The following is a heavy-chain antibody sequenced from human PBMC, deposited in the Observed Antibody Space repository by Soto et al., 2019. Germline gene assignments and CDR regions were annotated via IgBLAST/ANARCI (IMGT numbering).Heavy chain of an antibody. J-gene: IGHJ6*02. CDR1: ESDG. CDR3: ANRGNPLMVV. Sequence: QVQLVQSGSELKKPGDSVKVSCKVPESDGITWVRQARGQGLEWMGWINRYNGITNYAYEFQDRVTMTIDTTTRTGYMELRSLRSDDTAVYYCANRGNPLMVVWGQGTTVTVSS. V-gene: IGHV1-18*01. CDR2: INRYNGIT.